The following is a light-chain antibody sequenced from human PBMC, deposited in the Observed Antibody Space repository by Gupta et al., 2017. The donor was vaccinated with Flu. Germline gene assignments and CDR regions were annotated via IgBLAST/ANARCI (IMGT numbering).Light chain of an antibody. V-gene: IGKV3-15*01. Sequence: PATLSVSPGERATLSCRASQSLNSNLAWYQQKPGQAPRLLIYGASTRATGLPARFSGSGSGTEFTLTISSLQSEDFAVYYCQQYNAWPLTFGQGTKLEIK. CDR2: GAS. CDR1: QSLNSN. CDR3: QQYNAWPLT. J-gene: IGKJ2*01.